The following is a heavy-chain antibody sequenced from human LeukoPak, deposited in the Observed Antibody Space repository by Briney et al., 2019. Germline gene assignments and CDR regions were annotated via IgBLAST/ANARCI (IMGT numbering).Heavy chain of an antibody. CDR2: INHSGST. V-gene: IGHV4-34*01. J-gene: IGHJ4*02. CDR3: ARTLEETGFDY. CDR1: GGSFSGYY. D-gene: IGHD3-10*01. Sequence: SETLSLTCAVYGGSFSGYYWSWIRQPPGKGLEWIGEINHSGSTNYNPSLKSRVTISVDTSKNQFSLKLSSVTAADTAVYYCARTLEETGFDYWGQGTLVTVSS.